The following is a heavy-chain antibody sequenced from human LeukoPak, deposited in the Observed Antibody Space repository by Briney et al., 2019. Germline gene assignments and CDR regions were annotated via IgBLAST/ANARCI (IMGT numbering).Heavy chain of an antibody. CDR3: ARGRVVVSGSYYLDY. CDR1: GFTFSSYA. J-gene: IGHJ4*02. D-gene: IGHD2-15*01. Sequence: PGGSLRLSCAASGFTFSSYAMSWVRQAPGKGLEWVSAISGSGGSTYYADSVKGRFTISRDNSKNTLYLQMNSLRAEDTAVYYCARGRVVVSGSYYLDYWGQGTLVTVPS. V-gene: IGHV3-23*01. CDR2: ISGSGGST.